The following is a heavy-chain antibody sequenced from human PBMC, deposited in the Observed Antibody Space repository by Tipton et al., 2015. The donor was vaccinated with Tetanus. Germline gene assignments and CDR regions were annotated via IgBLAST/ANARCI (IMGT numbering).Heavy chain of an antibody. CDR1: GASSTSGDYY. Sequence: TLSLTCTVSGASSTSGDYYWAWIRQPPGKGPEWIGSIYYTGSTYYNPSLKSRVTISEDTSKNQFSLKLSSVIAADTAMYYCARWTASSKGAFDIWRQGTMVTVSS. D-gene: IGHD3/OR15-3a*01. V-gene: IGHV4-39*01. CDR3: ARWTASSKGAFDI. J-gene: IGHJ3*02. CDR2: IYYTGST.